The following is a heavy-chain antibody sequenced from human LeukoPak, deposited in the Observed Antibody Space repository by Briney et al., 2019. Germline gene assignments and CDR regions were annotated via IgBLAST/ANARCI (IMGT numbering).Heavy chain of an antibody. CDR3: ARGTGYYDSSGYYPIAEYFQH. D-gene: IGHD3-22*01. J-gene: IGHJ1*01. CDR1: GFTFSSYA. CDR2: ISYDGSNK. Sequence: GRSLRLSCAASGFTFSSYAMHWVRQAPGKGLEWVAVISYDGSNKYYADSVKGRFTISRDNSKNTLYLQMNSLRAEDTAVYYCARGTGYYDSSGYYPIAEYFQHWGQGTLDTVSS. V-gene: IGHV3-30-3*01.